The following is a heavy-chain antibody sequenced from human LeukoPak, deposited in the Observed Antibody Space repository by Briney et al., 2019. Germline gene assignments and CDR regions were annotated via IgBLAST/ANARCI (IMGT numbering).Heavy chain of an antibody. Sequence: PGGSLRLSCAASGFTFSNYAMSWVRQAPGKGLEWVSAITGSGGNTYYADSVKGRFTISRDNSKNTLYLQMNSLRAEDTAVYYCARDYCSGGTCYSGYGYWGQGTLVTVSS. CDR2: ITGSGGNT. V-gene: IGHV3-23*01. J-gene: IGHJ4*02. CDR1: GFTFSNYA. D-gene: IGHD2-15*01. CDR3: ARDYCSGGTCYSGYGY.